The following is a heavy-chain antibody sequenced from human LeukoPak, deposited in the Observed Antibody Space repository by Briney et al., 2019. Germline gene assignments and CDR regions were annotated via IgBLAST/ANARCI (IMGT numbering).Heavy chain of an antibody. CDR2: IIPILGIA. V-gene: IGHV1-69*04. Sequence: SVKVSCKASGGTFSSYAISWVRQAPGQGLEWMGRIIPILGIANYAQKFQGRVTITADKSTSTAYMELSSLRSEDTAVYYCARARPYYYDSSGYSTFDYWGQGTLVTVSS. J-gene: IGHJ4*02. D-gene: IGHD3-22*01. CDR1: GGTFSSYA. CDR3: ARARPYYYDSSGYSTFDY.